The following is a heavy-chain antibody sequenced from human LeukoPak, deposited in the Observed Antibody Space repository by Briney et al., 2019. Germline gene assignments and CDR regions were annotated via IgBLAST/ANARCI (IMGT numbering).Heavy chain of an antibody. CDR2: ISYDGSNK. D-gene: IGHD3-10*01. CDR1: GFAFSSYA. CDR3: ARGSLLVWFGFDY. V-gene: IGHV3-30*04. J-gene: IGHJ4*02. Sequence: GGSLRLSCAASGFAFSSYAMHWVRQAPGKGLEWVAVISYDGSNKYYADSVKGRFTISRDNSKNTLYLQMNSLRAEDTAVYYCARGSLLVWFGFDYWGQGTPVTVSS.